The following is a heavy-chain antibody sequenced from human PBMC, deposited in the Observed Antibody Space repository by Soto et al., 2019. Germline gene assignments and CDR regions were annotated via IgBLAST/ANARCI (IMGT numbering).Heavy chain of an antibody. CDR2: ISGSGGST. D-gene: IGHD6-19*01. CDR3: AKDLDYRSLSLYSSGWYGNYYYYMDV. CDR1: GFTFSSYA. V-gene: IGHV3-23*01. J-gene: IGHJ6*03. Sequence: GGSLRLSCAASGFTFSSYAMSWVRQAPGKGLEWVSAISGSGGSTYYADSVKGRFTISRDNSKNTLYLQMNSLRAEDTAVYYCAKDLDYRSLSLYSSGWYGNYYYYMDVWGKGTTVTVSS.